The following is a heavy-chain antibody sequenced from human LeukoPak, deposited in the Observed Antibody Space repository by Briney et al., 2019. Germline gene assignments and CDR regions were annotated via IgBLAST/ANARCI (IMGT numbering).Heavy chain of an antibody. CDR1: GYSFTSYW. J-gene: IGHJ4*02. D-gene: IGHD5-12*01. CDR2: IDPSDSYT. CDR3: ARHRPRGYSGYDGGDY. V-gene: IGHV5-10-1*01. Sequence: GESLKISCKGSGYSFTSYWISWVRQMPGKGLEWMGRIDPSDSYTNYSPSFQGHVTISADKSISTAYLQWSSLEASDTAMYYCARHRPRGYSGYDGGDYWGQGTLVTVSS.